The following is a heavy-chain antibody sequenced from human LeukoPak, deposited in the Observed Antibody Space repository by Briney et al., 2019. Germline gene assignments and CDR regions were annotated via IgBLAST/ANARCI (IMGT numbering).Heavy chain of an antibody. CDR3: AREFGVVVAAKGIDP. CDR2: IYHSGST. Sequence: SETLSLTCAVSGGSISSSNWWSWVRQPPGKGLEWIGEIYHSGSTNYNPSLKSRVTISVDTSKNQFSLKLSSVTAADTAVYYCAREFGVVVAAKGIDPWGQGTLVTVSS. D-gene: IGHD2-15*01. CDR1: GGSISSSNW. J-gene: IGHJ5*02. V-gene: IGHV4-4*02.